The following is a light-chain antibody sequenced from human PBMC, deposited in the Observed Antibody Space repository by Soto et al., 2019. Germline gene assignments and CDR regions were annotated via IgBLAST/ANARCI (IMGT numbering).Light chain of an antibody. CDR1: QTIRKY. CDR3: QQSYITPPIT. Sequence: QMTQSPCSLSGSVGDNVTITFRASQTIRKYLNWYQQKPPKAPKLLIYTASRLHSGVPSRFSGSGSETDFTLTINNLQPEDFATYYCQQSYITPPITFGQGTLLEIK. CDR2: TAS. V-gene: IGKV1-39*01. J-gene: IGKJ5*01.